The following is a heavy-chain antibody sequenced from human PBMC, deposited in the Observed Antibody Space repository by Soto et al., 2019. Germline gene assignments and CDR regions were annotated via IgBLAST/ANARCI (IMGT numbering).Heavy chain of an antibody. D-gene: IGHD2-21*02. V-gene: IGHV3-48*02. CDR3: ARGRVGTAYFDY. J-gene: IGHJ4*02. CDR2: ITSSSSTI. Sequence: GGSLRLSCAASGFTFTSNSMNWVRQAPGKGLEWISYITSSSSTIHYADSVKGRFTISRDNAKNSLFLQMNSLRDDDTAVHYCARGRVGTAYFDYWGQGTLVTVSS. CDR1: GFTFTSNS.